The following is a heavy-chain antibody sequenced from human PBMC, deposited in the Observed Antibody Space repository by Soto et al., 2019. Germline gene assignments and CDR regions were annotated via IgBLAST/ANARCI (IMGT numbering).Heavy chain of an antibody. CDR3: VKDSSSWYRHY. D-gene: IGHD6-13*01. J-gene: IGHJ4*02. V-gene: IGHV3-64D*08. Sequence: GGSLRLSCSASGFTLSSYAMHWVRQAPGKGLEYVSAISSNGGSTYYADSVKGRFTISRDNSKNTLYLQMSSLRAEDTAVYYCVKDSSSWYRHYWGQGTLVTVSS. CDR2: ISSNGGST. CDR1: GFTLSSYA.